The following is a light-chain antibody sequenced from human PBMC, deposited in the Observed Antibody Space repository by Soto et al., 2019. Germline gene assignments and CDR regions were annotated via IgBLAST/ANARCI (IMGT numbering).Light chain of an antibody. CDR2: GAA. CDR1: QSVSTSY. J-gene: IGKJ5*01. Sequence: EIVWTQSPGTLSLSPGERATLSCRASQSVSTSYLAWYQQKPGQAPRLLISGAATRATGIPDRFSGCGSGTAFSVTSSRLEPDEVAVYYCQYYGSSPPNTYGHGTRLAI. CDR3: QYYGSSPPNT. V-gene: IGKV3-20*01.